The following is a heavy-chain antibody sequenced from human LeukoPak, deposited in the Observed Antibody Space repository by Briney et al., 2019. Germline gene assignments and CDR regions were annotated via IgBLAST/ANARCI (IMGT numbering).Heavy chain of an antibody. V-gene: IGHV4-34*01. CDR3: ASRRGYSYGRSFDY. CDR2: INHSGGT. J-gene: IGHJ4*02. CDR1: GGSFSGYY. D-gene: IGHD5-18*01. Sequence: SETLSLTCAVYGGSFSGYYWSWIRQPPGKGLEWIGEINHSGGTNYNPSLKSRVTISVDTSKNQFSLKLSSVTAADTAVYYCASRRGYSYGRSFDYWGQGTLVTVSS.